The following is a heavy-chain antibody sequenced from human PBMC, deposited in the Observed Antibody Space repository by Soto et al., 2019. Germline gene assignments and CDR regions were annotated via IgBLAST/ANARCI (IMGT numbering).Heavy chain of an antibody. CDR1: GFTFSNYT. V-gene: IGHV3-21*01. CDR3: ARDLKVAGTNSFYYYGMDV. D-gene: IGHD6-19*01. CDR2: ISRSSRNI. J-gene: IGHJ6*02. Sequence: PVGSLRLSCAASGFTFSNYTMNWVRQAPGKGLEWVSSISRSSRNIYYADSVKGRFTISRDNAKNALYLHMNSLRAGDTAVYYCARDLKVAGTNSFYYYGMDVWGQGTTVTVSS.